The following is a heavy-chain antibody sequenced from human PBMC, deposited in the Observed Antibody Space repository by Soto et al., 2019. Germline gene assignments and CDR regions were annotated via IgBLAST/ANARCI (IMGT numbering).Heavy chain of an antibody. CDR3: SRPLPATGTTSRNHFDY. CDR2: ISYDGSNK. J-gene: IGHJ4*02. V-gene: IGHV3-30*03. CDR1: GFTFSSYG. D-gene: IGHD1-7*01. Sequence: QVQLVESGGGVVQPGRSLRLSCAASGFTFSSYGMHWVRQAPGKGLEWVAVISYDGSNKYYADSVKGRFTISRDNSKNMLYLQMNSLRSEDTAVYCCSRPLPATGTTSRNHFDYWGQGTLATVSS.